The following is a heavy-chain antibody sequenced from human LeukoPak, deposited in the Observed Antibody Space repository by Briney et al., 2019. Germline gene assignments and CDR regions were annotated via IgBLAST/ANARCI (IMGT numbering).Heavy chain of an antibody. Sequence: GGSLRLSCAASGFTFSSYGMHWVRQAPGKGLEWVAVISYDGSNKYYADSVKGRFTISRDNSENTPYLQMNSLRAEDTAVYYCAKEGKHIVATITRGLDYWGQGTLVTVSS. D-gene: IGHD5-12*01. V-gene: IGHV3-30*18. CDR1: GFTFSSYG. J-gene: IGHJ4*02. CDR3: AKEGKHIVATITRGLDY. CDR2: ISYDGSNK.